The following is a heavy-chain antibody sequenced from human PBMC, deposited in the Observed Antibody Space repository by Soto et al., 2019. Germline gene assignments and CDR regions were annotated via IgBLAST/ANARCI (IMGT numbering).Heavy chain of an antibody. CDR3: ARSQANYDFWSGYSYYYYYYMDV. J-gene: IGHJ6*03. Sequence: PSETLSLTCTVSGGSISSYYWSWIRQPPGKGLEWIEYTYYSGSTNYNPSLKSRVTISVDTSKNQFSLKLSSVTAADTAVYCCARSQANYDFWSGYSYYYYYYMDVWGKGTTVTVSS. CDR2: TYYSGST. D-gene: IGHD3-3*01. V-gene: IGHV4-59*01. CDR1: GGSISSYY.